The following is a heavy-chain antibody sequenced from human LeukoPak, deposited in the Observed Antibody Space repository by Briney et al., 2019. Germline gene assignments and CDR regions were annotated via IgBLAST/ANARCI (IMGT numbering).Heavy chain of an antibody. J-gene: IGHJ4*02. CDR1: GGSISSYY. Sequence: SETLSLTCTVSGGSISSYYWSWIRQPPGKGLEWIGYIFYSGSTNYNPSLKSRVTISVDTSKNQFSLKLSSVTAADTAVYYCARESYDILTGYRVFDYWGQGTLVTVSS. D-gene: IGHD3-9*01. CDR3: ARESYDILTGYRVFDY. V-gene: IGHV4-59*01. CDR2: IFYSGST.